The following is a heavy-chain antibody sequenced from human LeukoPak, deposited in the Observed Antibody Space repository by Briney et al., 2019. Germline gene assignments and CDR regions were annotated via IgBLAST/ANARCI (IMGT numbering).Heavy chain of an antibody. CDR3: ARVAGLWFGEFYFDY. D-gene: IGHD3-10*01. V-gene: IGHV4-31*03. CDR1: GGSISSGGYY. J-gene: IGHJ4*02. CDR2: IYYSGST. Sequence: SETLSLTCTVSGGSISSGGYYWSWIRQHPGKGLEWIGYIYYSGSTYYNPSLKSRVTISVDTSKNQFSLKLSSVTAAGTAVYYCARVAGLWFGEFYFDYWGQGTLVTVSS.